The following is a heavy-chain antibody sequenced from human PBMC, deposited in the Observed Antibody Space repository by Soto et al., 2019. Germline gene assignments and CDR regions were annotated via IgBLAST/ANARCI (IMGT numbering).Heavy chain of an antibody. CDR1: GFTFSSYS. J-gene: IGHJ6*02. CDR3: ARSWGVGYYYYGMDV. Sequence: EVQLVESGGGLVKPGGSLRLSCAASGFTFSSYSMNWVRQAPGKGLEWVSSISSSSSYIYYADSVKGRFTISRDNAKNSLYLQMNSLRAEDTAVYYCARSWGVGYYYYGMDVWGQGTTVTVSS. D-gene: IGHD3-10*01. V-gene: IGHV3-21*01. CDR2: ISSSSSYI.